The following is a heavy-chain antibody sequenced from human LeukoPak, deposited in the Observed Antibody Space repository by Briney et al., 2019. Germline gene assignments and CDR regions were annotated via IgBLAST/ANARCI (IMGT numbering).Heavy chain of an antibody. D-gene: IGHD6-13*01. V-gene: IGHV3-23*01. CDR1: GFTFINYW. J-gene: IGHJ4*02. CDR3: AKARAGDITAAFNY. Sequence: PGGSLRLSCEASGFTFINYWMTWVRQAPGKGLEWVSGITSGANTYYADSVKGRFTISRDNSENTLNLQMNSLRAEDTAIYYCAKARAGDITAAFNYWGQGTLVTVSS. CDR2: ITSGANT.